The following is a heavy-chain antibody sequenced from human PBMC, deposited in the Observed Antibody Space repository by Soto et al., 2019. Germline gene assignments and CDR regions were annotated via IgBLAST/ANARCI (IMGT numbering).Heavy chain of an antibody. V-gene: IGHV3-30-3*01. CDR1: GFTFRDYA. Sequence: QVQLVESGGGVVQPGRSLRLSCEASGFTFRDYAMHWVRQAPGKGLEWVAAIPSDGSAQHYADSVKGRFSISRDNSKNTLSLQMDSLRGEDTAVYYCAKDSTVTTSLYFYYYGFDVWGQGTTVTVSS. D-gene: IGHD4-17*01. CDR3: AKDSTVTTSLYFYYYGFDV. J-gene: IGHJ6*01. CDR2: IPSDGSAQ.